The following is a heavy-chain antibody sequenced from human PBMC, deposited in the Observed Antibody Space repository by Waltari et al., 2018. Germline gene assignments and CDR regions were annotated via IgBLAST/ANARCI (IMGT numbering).Heavy chain of an antibody. D-gene: IGHD6-6*01. CDR2: INPKSGDT. Sequence: QVKLVQSGAEVKKPGASVRVSCKASGYTFSGQYMHWVRQAPGQGLEWMGWINPKSGDTKDAQKFQGRITMTRDTSISTVYMELSSLRFDDTAIYYCAGDEYSRSSGRFDPWGQGTLVIVSS. J-gene: IGHJ5*02. V-gene: IGHV1-2*02. CDR3: AGDEYSRSSGRFDP. CDR1: GYTFSGQY.